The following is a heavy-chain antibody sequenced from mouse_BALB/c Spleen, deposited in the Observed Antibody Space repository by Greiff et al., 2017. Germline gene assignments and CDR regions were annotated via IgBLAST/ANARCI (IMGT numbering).Heavy chain of an antibody. CDR3: ARGRYDWKSWFAY. CDR2: IDPANGNT. J-gene: IGHJ3*01. Sequence: VQLKESGAELVKPGASVKLSCTASGFNIKDTYMHWVKQRPEQGLEWIGRIDPANGNTKYDPKFQGKATITADTSSNTAYLQLSSLTSEDTAVYYCARGRYDWKSWFAYWGQGTLVTVSA. V-gene: IGHV14-3*02. D-gene: IGHD2-14*01. CDR1: GFNIKDTY.